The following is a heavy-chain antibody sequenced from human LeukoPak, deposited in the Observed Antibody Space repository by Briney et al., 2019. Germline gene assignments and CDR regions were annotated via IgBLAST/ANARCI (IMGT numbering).Heavy chain of an antibody. D-gene: IGHD3-22*01. J-gene: IGHJ4*02. CDR2: IYYSGST. CDR3: AVFATYYYDSSGYHHY. V-gene: IGHV4-31*03. CDR1: GGSISSGGYY. Sequence: SETLSLTCTVSGGSISSGGYYWSWIRQHPGKGLEWIGYIYYSGSTYYNPSLKSRVTISVDTSKNQFSLKLSSVTAADTAVYYCAVFATYYYDSSGYHHYWGQGTLVTVSS.